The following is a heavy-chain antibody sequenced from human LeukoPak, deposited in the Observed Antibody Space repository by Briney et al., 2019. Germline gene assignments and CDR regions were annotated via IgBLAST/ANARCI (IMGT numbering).Heavy chain of an antibody. CDR3: AKDLAGADYFDS. CDR1: GFTFSSYA. J-gene: IGHJ4*02. V-gene: IGHV3-23*01. D-gene: IGHD1-26*01. Sequence: GGSLRLCCAASGFTFSSYAMSWVRQAPGKGLEWVSVISGSGGSTYYADSVRGRFTISRDNSKNTLYLQMNSLRAEDTAVYYCAKDLAGADYFDSWGQGTLVTVSS. CDR2: ISGSGGST.